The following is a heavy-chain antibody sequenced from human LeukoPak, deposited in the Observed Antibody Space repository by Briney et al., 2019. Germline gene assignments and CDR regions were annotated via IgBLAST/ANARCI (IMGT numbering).Heavy chain of an antibody. D-gene: IGHD3-10*01. CDR2: IRSEAYGGTT. J-gene: IGHJ4*02. Sequence: GGSLRLSCTASGFTFGDYAMSWVRQAPGKGLEWVGFIRSEAYGGTTEYAAPVKGRFTISRDDSKSIAYLQMNSLKTEDTAVYYCTRDGAGDYWGQGTLVTVSS. V-gene: IGHV3-49*04. CDR3: TRDGAGDY. CDR1: GFTFGDYA.